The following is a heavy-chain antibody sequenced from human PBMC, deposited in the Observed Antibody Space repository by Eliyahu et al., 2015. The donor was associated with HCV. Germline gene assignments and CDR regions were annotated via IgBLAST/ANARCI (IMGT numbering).Heavy chain of an antibody. J-gene: IGHJ4*02. Sequence: QVQLQQWGAGLLKPSETLSLTXAVXGGSFSXYYWSWIRQPPGKGLEWIGEINHSGSTNYNPSLKSRVTISVDTSKNQFSLKLSSVTAADTAVYYCARVGYCSSTSCYATDYWGQGTLVTVSS. CDR3: ARVGYCSSTSCYATDY. CDR2: INHSGST. CDR1: GGSFSXYY. V-gene: IGHV4-34*01. D-gene: IGHD2-2*01.